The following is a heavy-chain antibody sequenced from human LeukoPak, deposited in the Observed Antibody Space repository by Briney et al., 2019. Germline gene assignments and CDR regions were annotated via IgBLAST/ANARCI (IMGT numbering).Heavy chain of an antibody. V-gene: IGHV3-23*01. Sequence: PGGSLRLSCAASGFTFSSYAMSWVRQAPGKGLEWVSAISGSGGSTYYADSVKGRFTIPRDNSKNTLYLQMNSLRAEDTAVYYCARRYDSSGYYLLTGNDYWGQGTLVTVSS. CDR1: GFTFSSYA. J-gene: IGHJ4*02. CDR3: ARRYDSSGYYLLTGNDY. CDR2: ISGSGGST. D-gene: IGHD3-22*01.